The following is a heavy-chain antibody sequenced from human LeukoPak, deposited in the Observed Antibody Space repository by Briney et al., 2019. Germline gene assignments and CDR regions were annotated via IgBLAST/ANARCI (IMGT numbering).Heavy chain of an antibody. CDR2: IHYSGSPYYYNYRGST. CDR1: GGSINSNTYY. J-gene: IGHJ3*02. CDR3: ARNDSGGFDAFDI. V-gene: IGHV4-39*01. D-gene: IGHD3-22*01. Sequence: SETLSLTCTVSGGSINSNTYYWGWVRQSPGKGLEWIGSIHYSGSPYYYNYRGSTFYNPSLKSRITISVDTSKNQFSLKLTSVIVADTAIYYCARNDSGGFDAFDIWGQGTMVIVSS.